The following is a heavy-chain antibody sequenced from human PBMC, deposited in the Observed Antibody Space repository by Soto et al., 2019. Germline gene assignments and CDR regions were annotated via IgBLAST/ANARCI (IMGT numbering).Heavy chain of an antibody. CDR2: ISAYNGNT. Sequence: GASVKVSCKASGYTFTSYGISWVRQAPGQGLEWMGWISAYNGNTNYAQKPQGRVTMTTDTSTNTAYMELRSLRSDDTAVYYCARRSSSYHWFDPWGQGTLVTVSS. J-gene: IGHJ5*02. CDR1: GYTFTSYG. CDR3: ARRSSSYHWFDP. V-gene: IGHV1-18*01. D-gene: IGHD2-15*01.